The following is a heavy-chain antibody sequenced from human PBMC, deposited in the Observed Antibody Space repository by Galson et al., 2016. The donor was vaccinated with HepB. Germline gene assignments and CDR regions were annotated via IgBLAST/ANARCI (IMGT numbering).Heavy chain of an antibody. Sequence: SETLSLTCTVSDGSVTTYYWNWIRQPAGKPLEWIGRLYPPENTNYNPSFKSRVTMSIDTSKKEFSLKLTSVTAADTAIYYCARANFYSRDAFFDPWGQGTLVTVSS. CDR3: ARANFYSRDAFFDP. J-gene: IGHJ5*02. D-gene: IGHD4/OR15-4a*01. CDR2: LYPPENT. CDR1: DGSVTTYY. V-gene: IGHV4-4*07.